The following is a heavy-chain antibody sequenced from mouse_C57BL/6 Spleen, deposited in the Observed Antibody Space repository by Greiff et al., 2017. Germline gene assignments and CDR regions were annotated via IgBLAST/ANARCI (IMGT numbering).Heavy chain of an antibody. CDR2: IYPGDGDT. CDR1: GYAFSSSW. D-gene: IGHD2-3*01. Sequence: QVQLQQSGPELVKPGASVKISCKASGYAFSSSWMNWVKQRPGKGLEWIGRIYPGDGDTNYNGKFKGKATLTADKSSSTAYMQLSSLTSEDSAVYFCARAGGYYPYYARDYWGQGTSVTVSS. J-gene: IGHJ4*01. V-gene: IGHV1-82*01. CDR3: ARAGGYYPYYARDY.